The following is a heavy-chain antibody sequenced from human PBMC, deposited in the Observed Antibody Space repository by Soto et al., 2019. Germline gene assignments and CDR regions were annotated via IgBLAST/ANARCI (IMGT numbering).Heavy chain of an antibody. J-gene: IGHJ4*02. CDR2: IYSGGST. V-gene: IGHV3-66*04. Sequence: EVQLVESGGGLVQPGGSLRLSCAASGVTVSSNYMSWVRQAPGKGLEWVSVIYSGGSTYYADSVKGRFTISRDNSKNTLYLQMNSRRAEDTAVYYCARQGCNYGGGYFDYWGQGTLVTVSS. D-gene: IGHD5-18*01. CDR3: ARQGCNYGGGYFDY. CDR1: GVTVSSNY.